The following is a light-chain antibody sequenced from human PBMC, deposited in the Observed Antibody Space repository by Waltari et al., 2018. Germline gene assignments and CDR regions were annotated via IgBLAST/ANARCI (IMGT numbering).Light chain of an antibody. V-gene: IGKV1-5*03. CDR3: QQYNSYPVT. J-gene: IGKJ1*01. CDR2: NAS. Sequence: DIQMTQSPFTLSAFVGDRVTNTCRSSQSISSWLAWYQQKPGRAPKLLIYNASSLESGVPSRFSGSGSGTEFTLTISSLQPDDSATYYCQQYNSYPVTFGQGTKVEIK. CDR1: QSISSW.